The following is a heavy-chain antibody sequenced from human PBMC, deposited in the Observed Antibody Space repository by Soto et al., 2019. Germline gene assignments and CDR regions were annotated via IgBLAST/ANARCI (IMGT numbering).Heavy chain of an antibody. CDR3: ARDPLDRRRNYFHY. Sequence: QVQLQQSGPGLVKPSQTLSLTCAISGDSVSSNSAAWNWIRQSPSRGLEWLGRTYYRSKWFTDYAGIVKSRITINADTSKNQFSLQLNSVTPEDTAVYYCARDPLDRRRNYFHYWGQGTLVTVSS. CDR1: GDSVSSNSAA. J-gene: IGHJ4*02. V-gene: IGHV6-1*01. CDR2: TYYRSKWFT. D-gene: IGHD1-1*01.